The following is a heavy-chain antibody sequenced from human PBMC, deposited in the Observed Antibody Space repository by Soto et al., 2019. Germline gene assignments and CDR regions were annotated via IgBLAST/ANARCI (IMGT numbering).Heavy chain of an antibody. D-gene: IGHD5-12*01. CDR3: ARLVRRGFSDFDY. CDR1: GYSFTSYW. Sequence: VESLTISCKVSGYSFTSYWIVWVLQMPGKGLEWMGIIYPGDSDTIYSPSFQGQVTISADKSISTAYLQWSSLKASDTAMYYCARLVRRGFSDFDYWGQGTMVTVSS. V-gene: IGHV5-51*01. J-gene: IGHJ4*02. CDR2: IYPGDSDT.